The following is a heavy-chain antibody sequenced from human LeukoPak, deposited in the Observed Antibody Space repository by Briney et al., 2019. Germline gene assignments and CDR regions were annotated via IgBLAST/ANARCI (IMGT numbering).Heavy chain of an antibody. V-gene: IGHV3-74*01. CDR1: GFTFSTHW. J-gene: IGHJ6*02. CDR2: ISGDGSGT. Sequence: GGSLRLSCAASGFTFSTHWMYWVRQAPGKELVWVSRISGDGSGTSYADSVKGRFTISRDNAKDTLYLQMTSLRVEDTAVYSCASLLTPYHGSGGGGMDVWGQGTTVTVSS. D-gene: IGHD3-10*01. CDR3: ASLLTPYHGSGGGGMDV.